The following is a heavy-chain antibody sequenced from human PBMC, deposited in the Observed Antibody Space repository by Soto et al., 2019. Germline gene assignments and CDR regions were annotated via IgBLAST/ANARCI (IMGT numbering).Heavy chain of an antibody. J-gene: IGHJ4*02. D-gene: IGHD3-16*01. V-gene: IGHV3-74*01. CDR2: INIDGTKT. Sequence: EVQLVESGGGLVQPGGSLRLSCAVSGFTFSRYWMHWFRQDPGNGLVWVSSINIDGTKTQYAGSVRGRFTVSRDNAKSTVYLQMISLRSEDTAVYYCAKDLLWGQSDYWGQGTLVVVSS. CDR1: GFTFSRYW. CDR3: AKDLLWGQSDY.